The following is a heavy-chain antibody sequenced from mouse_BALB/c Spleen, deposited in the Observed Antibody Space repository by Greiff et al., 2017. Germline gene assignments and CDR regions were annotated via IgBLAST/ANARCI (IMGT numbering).Heavy chain of an antibody. J-gene: IGHJ2*01. V-gene: IGHV1-5*01. D-gene: IGHD1-1*01. CDR2: IYPGNSDT. Sequence: DVQLQESGTVLARPGASVKMSCKASGYTFTSYWMHWVKQRPGQGLEWIGAIYPGNSDTSYNQKFKGKAKLTAVTSTSTAYMELSSLTNEDSAVYYCTRGTTVDYYFDYWGQGTTLTVSS. CDR1: GYTFTSYW. CDR3: TRGTTVDYYFDY.